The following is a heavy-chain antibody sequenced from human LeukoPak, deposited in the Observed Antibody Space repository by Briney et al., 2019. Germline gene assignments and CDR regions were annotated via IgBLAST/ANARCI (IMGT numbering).Heavy chain of an antibody. CDR1: GFTFSRYS. CDR3: ARAQTYYGSGSYLY. CDR2: ISSSSSTV. V-gene: IGHV3-48*02. D-gene: IGHD3-10*01. J-gene: IGHJ4*02. Sequence: PGGSLSLSCAASGFTFSRYSMNWVRQAPGKGLVWVSYISSSSSTVYYADSLKGRFTISRDNAKNSLYLQMNSLRDEDTAVYYCARAQTYYGSGSYLYWGQGTLVTVSS.